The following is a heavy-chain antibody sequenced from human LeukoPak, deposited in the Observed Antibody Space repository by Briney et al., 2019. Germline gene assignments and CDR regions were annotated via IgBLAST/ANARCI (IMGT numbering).Heavy chain of an antibody. CDR3: ARGLTMVRGVIMVY. CDR2: MNPNSGNT. V-gene: IGHV1-8*01. J-gene: IGHJ4*02. CDR1: GYTFTSYD. D-gene: IGHD3-10*01. Sequence: ASVKVSCKASGYTFTSYDIDWVRQATGQGLEWMGWMNPNSGNTGYAQKFQGRVTMTRNTSISTAYMELSSLRSEDTAVYYCARGLTMVRGVIMVYWGQGTLVTVSS.